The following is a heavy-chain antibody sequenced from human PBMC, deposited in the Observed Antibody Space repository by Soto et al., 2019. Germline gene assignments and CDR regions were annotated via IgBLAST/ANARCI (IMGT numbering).Heavy chain of an antibody. CDR2: INAGNGNT. CDR3: ARDLAARYYGMDV. CDR1: GYTFTSYA. V-gene: IGHV1-3*01. D-gene: IGHD6-6*01. J-gene: IGHJ6*02. Sequence: SVKVSCKASGYTFTSYAMHWVRQSPGQRLEWMGWINAGNGNTKYSQKFQGRVTITRDTSASTAYMELSSLRSEDTAVYYCARDLAARYYGMDVWGQGTTVTVSS.